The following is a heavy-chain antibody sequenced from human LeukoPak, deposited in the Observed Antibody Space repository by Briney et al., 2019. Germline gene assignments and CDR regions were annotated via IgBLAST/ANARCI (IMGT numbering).Heavy chain of an antibody. CDR3: ARDDYDSSNGAFDI. J-gene: IGHJ3*02. CDR2: ISGSGGST. D-gene: IGHD3-22*01. V-gene: IGHV3-23*01. CDR1: GFTFSSYA. Sequence: PGGSLRLSCAASGFTFSSYAMSWVRQAPGKGLEWVSAISGSGGSTYYADSVKGRFTISRDNAKNALYLQMNSLRAEDTAVYYCARDDYDSSNGAFDIWGQGTMVTVSS.